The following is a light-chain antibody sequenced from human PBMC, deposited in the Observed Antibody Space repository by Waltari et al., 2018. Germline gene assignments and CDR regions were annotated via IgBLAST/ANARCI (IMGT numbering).Light chain of an antibody. CDR1: QSISSW. CDR2: KAS. V-gene: IGKV1-5*03. J-gene: IGKJ5*01. Sequence: DIQMTQSPSPLSASVGDRVTITCRASQSISSWLAWYQHQVGKAPKLLIYKASSLKSGVASRFSGGGSGTEFTLTISSLQPDDFATYYCHQYNSYPITFGQGTRLETK. CDR3: HQYNSYPIT.